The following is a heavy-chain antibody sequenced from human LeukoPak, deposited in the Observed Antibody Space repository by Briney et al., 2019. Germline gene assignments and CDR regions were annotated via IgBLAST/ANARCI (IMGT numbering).Heavy chain of an antibody. V-gene: IGHV4-59*01. Sequence: SETLSLTCTVSGDSISSYYWSWIRQPPGKGLEWIGYIYYSGSTNYNPSLKSRVTISVDTSKNQFSLKLSSVTAADTAVYYCARDPDYYDSSGRAFDIWGQGTMVTVSS. J-gene: IGHJ3*02. D-gene: IGHD3-22*01. CDR2: IYYSGST. CDR3: ARDPDYYDSSGRAFDI. CDR1: GDSISSYY.